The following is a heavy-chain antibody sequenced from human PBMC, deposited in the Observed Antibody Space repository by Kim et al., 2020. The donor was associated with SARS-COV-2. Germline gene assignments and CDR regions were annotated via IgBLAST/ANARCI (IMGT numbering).Heavy chain of an antibody. CDR2: IYYSGST. CDR1: GGSISSSSYY. Sequence: SETLSLTCTVSGGSISSSSYYWGWIRQPPGKGLEWIGSIYYSGSTYYNPSLKSRVTISVDTSKNQFSLKLSSVTAADTAVYYCARHAPSGSITIFGVVTPYYFDYWGQGTLVTVSS. J-gene: IGHJ4*02. D-gene: IGHD3-3*01. V-gene: IGHV4-39*01. CDR3: ARHAPSGSITIFGVVTPYYFDY.